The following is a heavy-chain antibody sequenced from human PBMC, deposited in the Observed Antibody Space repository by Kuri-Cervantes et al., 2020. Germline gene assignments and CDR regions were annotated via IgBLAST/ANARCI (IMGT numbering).Heavy chain of an antibody. D-gene: IGHD2-2*01. Sequence: GGSLRLSCAASGFTFSDYYMSWIRQAPGKGLEWVSYISSSGSTIYYADSVKGRFTISRDNAKNPLHLQMNSLRTEDTALYYCAKSYCSSTTCQAAHWGQGTLVTVSS. CDR3: AKSYCSSTTCQAAH. CDR1: GFTFSDYY. V-gene: IGHV3-11*01. CDR2: ISSSGSTI. J-gene: IGHJ4*02.